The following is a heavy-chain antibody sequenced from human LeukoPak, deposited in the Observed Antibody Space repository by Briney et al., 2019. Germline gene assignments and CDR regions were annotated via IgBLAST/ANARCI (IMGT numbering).Heavy chain of an antibody. J-gene: IGHJ5*02. CDR3: ARFRGYNWNYGWFDP. Sequence: GESLKISCKGSGYRFTSYWIGWVRQMPGKGLEWMGIIYPGDSDTRYSPSFQGQVTISADKSISTAYLQWSSLKASDTAMYYCARFRGYNWNYGWFDPWGQGTLVTVSS. D-gene: IGHD1-7*01. CDR1: GYRFTSYW. V-gene: IGHV5-51*01. CDR2: IYPGDSDT.